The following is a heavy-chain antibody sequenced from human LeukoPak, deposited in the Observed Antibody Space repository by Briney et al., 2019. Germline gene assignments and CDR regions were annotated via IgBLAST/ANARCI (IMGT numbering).Heavy chain of an antibody. CDR2: IYYSGST. Sequence: SETLSLTCTVSGGSISSSSYYWGWIRQPPGKGLEWIGSIYYSGSTYYNPSLKSRVTISVDTSKNQFSLKLSSVTAADTAVYYCARGRGSSWYAHWGQGTLVTVSS. J-gene: IGHJ4*02. V-gene: IGHV4-39*07. CDR1: GGSISSSSYY. D-gene: IGHD6-13*01. CDR3: ARGRGSSWYAH.